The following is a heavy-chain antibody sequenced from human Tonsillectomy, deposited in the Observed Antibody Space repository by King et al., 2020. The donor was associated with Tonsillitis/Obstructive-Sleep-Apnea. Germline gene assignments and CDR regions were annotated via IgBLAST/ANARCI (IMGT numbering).Heavy chain of an antibody. CDR2: IYPGDSDT. Sequence: VQLVESGAEVKKPGESLKISCQGSGYIFSSYWIGWVRQMPGKGLEWMGIIYPGDSDTRYSPSFQGQVTISGYKSISNAYLQWSSLKASDTAMYYCARTGGFYSSTSWDGYWGQGTLVTVS. CDR1: GYIFSSYW. J-gene: IGHJ4*02. V-gene: IGHV5-51*01. CDR3: ARTGGFYSSTSWDGY. D-gene: IGHD2-2*01.